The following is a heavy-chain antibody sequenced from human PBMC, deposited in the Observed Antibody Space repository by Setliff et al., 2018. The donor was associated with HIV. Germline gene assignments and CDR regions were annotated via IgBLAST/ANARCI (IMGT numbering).Heavy chain of an antibody. CDR1: GYTFTNYD. Sequence: RASVKVSCKASGYTFTNYDINWVRQAPGQGLEWMGWMNPNSGNTGYAQKFQGRVTMTRNTSISTAYMELSSLRSEDTAMYYCARFSYGSVWPETDYWGQGTLVTVS. J-gene: IGHJ4*02. D-gene: IGHD6-25*01. CDR3: ARFSYGSVWPETDY. CDR2: MNPNSGNT. V-gene: IGHV1-8*02.